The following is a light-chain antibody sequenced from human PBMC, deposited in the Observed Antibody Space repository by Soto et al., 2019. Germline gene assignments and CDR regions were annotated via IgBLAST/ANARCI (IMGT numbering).Light chain of an antibody. J-gene: IGKJ4*01. V-gene: IGKV1-33*01. CDR1: QDISNS. CDR2: DAS. CDR3: QQYDNLPLT. Sequence: DIPMTQSPSSLSASVGDRITITCQASQDISNSLNWCQQKPGKAPKLLIYDASNLETGVPSRFSGSGSGTDFTFTISSLQPEDIATYYCQQYDNLPLTFGGGTKVEIK.